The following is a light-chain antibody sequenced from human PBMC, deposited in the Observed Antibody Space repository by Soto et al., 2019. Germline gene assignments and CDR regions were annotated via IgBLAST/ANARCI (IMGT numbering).Light chain of an antibody. CDR1: NSNIGTST. V-gene: IGLV1-44*01. J-gene: IGLJ1*01. Sequence: QPVLTQPPSTSGTPGQRVSISCSGSNSNIGTSTVNWYQQLPGTAPKLLIYRNNQGPSGVPDRFSGSKSGTSASLAISGLQSEDEAYYYCAVWDDSLNGYVFGTGTKLTVL. CDR2: RNN. CDR3: AVWDDSLNGYV.